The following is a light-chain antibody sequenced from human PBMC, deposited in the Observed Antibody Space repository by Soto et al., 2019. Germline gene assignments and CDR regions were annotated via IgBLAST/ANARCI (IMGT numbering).Light chain of an antibody. V-gene: IGLV1-40*01. J-gene: IGLJ1*01. CDR3: QSYDSRLRGV. CDR2: ANN. CDR1: NSDIGAGYD. Sequence: QSVLTHPPSVSGAPGQRVTISCTGSNSDIGAGYDVHWYQQLPGTAPKLVIYANNNRPSGVPDRFSASKSGTSASLAITGLQADDEADYYCQSYDSRLRGVFGTGTKLTVL.